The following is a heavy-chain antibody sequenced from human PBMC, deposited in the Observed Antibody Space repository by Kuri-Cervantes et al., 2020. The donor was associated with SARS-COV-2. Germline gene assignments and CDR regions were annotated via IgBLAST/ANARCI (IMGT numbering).Heavy chain of an antibody. CDR3: ARPLEGDMVATLDY. J-gene: IGHJ4*02. V-gene: IGHV1-69*10. Sequence: SVKVSCKASGYTFTSYDINWVRQAPGQGLEWMGGIIPILGIANYAQKFQERVTITRDMSTSTAYMELSSLRSEDTAVYYCARPLEGDMVATLDYWGQGTLVTVSS. CDR1: GYTFTSYD. CDR2: IIPILGIA. D-gene: IGHD5-12*01.